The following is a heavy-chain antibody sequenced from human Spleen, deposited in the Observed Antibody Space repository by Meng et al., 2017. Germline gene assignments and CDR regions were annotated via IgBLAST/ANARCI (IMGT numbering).Heavy chain of an antibody. V-gene: IGHV3-21*01. Sequence: GESLKISCAASGFIFSSYSMNWVRQAPGKGLEWVSSISSSSTYIYYADSVKGRFTIARDNSKNTLYLQMNSLRAEDTAVYYCARDADWVIFDHWGQGALVTVSS. D-gene: IGHD3-9*01. CDR2: ISSSSTYI. CDR3: ARDADWVIFDH. CDR1: GFIFSSYS. J-gene: IGHJ4*02.